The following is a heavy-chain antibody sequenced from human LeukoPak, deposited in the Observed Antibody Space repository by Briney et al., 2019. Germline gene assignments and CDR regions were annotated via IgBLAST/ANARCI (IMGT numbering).Heavy chain of an antibody. J-gene: IGHJ4*02. CDR3: ARGWAPRGQKSCFDY. D-gene: IGHD1-26*01. CDR2: MYASGDF. Sequence: SETLSLTCTVSGGSIGIYYWTWIRQSAGKGLEWLGRMYASGDFNYNPFLKSRVTMSVDTSKNQFSPNLNSVTAADTAVYYCARGWAPRGQKSCFDYWGRGTLVTVFS. CDR1: GGSIGIYY. V-gene: IGHV4-4*07.